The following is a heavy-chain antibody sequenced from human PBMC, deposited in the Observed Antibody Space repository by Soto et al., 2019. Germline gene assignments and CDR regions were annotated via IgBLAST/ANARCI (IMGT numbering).Heavy chain of an antibody. J-gene: IGHJ4*02. V-gene: IGHV4-30-2*01. Sequence: SETLSLTCAVSGGSISSGGYSWSWIRQPPGKGLEWIGYMYHSGGTYYNPSLKSRVTISIDRSKNQFSLKLNSMTAADTAVYYCARHNYGSGSTYFDYWGQGTLVTVSS. CDR1: GGSISSGGYS. CDR3: ARHNYGSGSTYFDY. CDR2: MYHSGGT. D-gene: IGHD3-10*01.